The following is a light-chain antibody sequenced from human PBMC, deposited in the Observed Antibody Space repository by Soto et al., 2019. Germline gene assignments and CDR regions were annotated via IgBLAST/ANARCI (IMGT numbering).Light chain of an antibody. Sequence: QSALTQPPSASGSPGQSVTISCTGTSSDVGGYNYVSWYQQHPGKAPKLMIYEVSKRPSGVPDRFSGSKSGNTASLTVSGLQAEDEADYYCSSYAGSNNFCVFGTGTKVTVL. J-gene: IGLJ1*01. CDR1: SSDVGGYNY. V-gene: IGLV2-8*01. CDR3: SSYAGSNNFCV. CDR2: EVS.